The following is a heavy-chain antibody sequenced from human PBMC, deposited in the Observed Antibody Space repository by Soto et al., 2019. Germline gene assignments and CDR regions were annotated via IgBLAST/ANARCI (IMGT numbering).Heavy chain of an antibody. D-gene: IGHD2-2*01. V-gene: IGHV1-69*12. Sequence: QVQLVQSGAEVKKPGSSVKVSCKASGGTFSSYAISWVRQAPGQGLEWMGGIIPIFGTANYAQKFQGRVTITADESTSTAYMGLSSLRSENTAVYYCAREADIVLVPAASAKNCFDPWGQGTLVTVSS. CDR3: AREADIVLVPAASAKNCFDP. J-gene: IGHJ5*02. CDR2: IIPIFGTA. CDR1: GGTFSSYA.